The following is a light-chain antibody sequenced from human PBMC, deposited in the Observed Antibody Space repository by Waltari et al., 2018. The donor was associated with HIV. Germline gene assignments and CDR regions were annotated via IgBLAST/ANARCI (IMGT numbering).Light chain of an antibody. CDR2: RNY. V-gene: IGLV1-47*01. CDR1: TSNIETEA. CDR3: VSYDSRLDERL. J-gene: IGLJ3*02. Sequence: QSVLTQPPSVSGTPGQTVTISCSGSTSNIETEALYWYQQLPGTAPQLLIYRNYKRPSGVSDRFSCSKSGASASLVISGLRSEDEAHYYCVSYDSRLDERLFGGGTKLTVL.